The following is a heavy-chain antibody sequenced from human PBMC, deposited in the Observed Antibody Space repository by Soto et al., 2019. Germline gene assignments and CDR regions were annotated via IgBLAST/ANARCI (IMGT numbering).Heavy chain of an antibody. D-gene: IGHD2-2*01. V-gene: IGHV3-30-3*01. J-gene: IGHJ3*02. CDR2: ISYDGSNK. Sequence: GGSLRLSCAASGFTFSSYAMHWVRQAPGKGLEWVAVISYDGSNKYYADSVKGRFTISRDNSKNTLYLQMNSLRAEDTAVYYCARVSAQYQLLRLVVGAFDIWGQGTMVTVSS. CDR3: ARVSAQYQLLRLVVGAFDI. CDR1: GFTFSSYA.